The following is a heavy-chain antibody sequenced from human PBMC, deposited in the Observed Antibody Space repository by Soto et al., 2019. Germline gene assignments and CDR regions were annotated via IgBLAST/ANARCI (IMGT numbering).Heavy chain of an antibody. CDR2: IYYSGTT. D-gene: IGHD1-26*01. CDR1: GYSISSSNW. V-gene: IGHV4-28*01. Sequence: PSETLSLTCAVAGYSISSSNWWVWIRQPPGKGLEWIGYIYYSGTTYYNPSLKSRVTMSVDTSKNQFSLKLTSVTAVDMAVYYCARREIQGPIDYWGQGTLVTVSS. CDR3: ARREIQGPIDY. J-gene: IGHJ4*02.